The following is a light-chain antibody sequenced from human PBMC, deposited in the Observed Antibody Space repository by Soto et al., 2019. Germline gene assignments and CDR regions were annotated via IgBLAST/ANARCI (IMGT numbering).Light chain of an antibody. J-gene: IGKJ1*01. CDR1: QSIFYSSNNKNY. V-gene: IGKV4-1*01. CDR2: WAS. CDR3: QQYYSTPWT. Sequence: DIVMTQSPDSLAVSLGERATINCKSSQSIFYSSNNKNYLTWYQQKPGQPPKLLIYWASTRESGVPDRFSGSGSGTDFTLTISSLQAEDVAVYYCQQYYSTPWTFGQGTMV.